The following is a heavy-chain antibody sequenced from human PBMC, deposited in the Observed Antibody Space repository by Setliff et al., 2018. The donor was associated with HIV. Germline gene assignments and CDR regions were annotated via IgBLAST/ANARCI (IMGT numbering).Heavy chain of an antibody. D-gene: IGHD1-26*01. Sequence: SETLSLTCSVSGGPITTSTYYWGWIRQPPGKGLEWIGNIYQSGTTYYNSSLTSRVTMSVDTSKSQFSLKLSSLTAADTAVYYCARYRRFADYIDVWGKGTTVTVSS. V-gene: IGHV4-39*07. J-gene: IGHJ6*03. CDR1: GGPITTSTYY. CDR2: IYQSGTT. CDR3: ARYRRFADYIDV.